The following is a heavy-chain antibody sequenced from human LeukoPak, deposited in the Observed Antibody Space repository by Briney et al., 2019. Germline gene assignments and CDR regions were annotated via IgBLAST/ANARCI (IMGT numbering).Heavy chain of an antibody. CDR1: GYRFTNYW. Sequence: GESLKISCKGSGYRFTNYWIGWVRQMPGKGLEWMGFIYPGDSDTKYSPSFEGQVTISVDKSISTAYLQWSSLTAADTAMYYCARPSSSGSWFKDAFDVWGQGTMVTVSS. CDR2: IYPGDSDT. D-gene: IGHD6-13*01. J-gene: IGHJ3*01. V-gene: IGHV5-51*01. CDR3: ARPSSSGSWFKDAFDV.